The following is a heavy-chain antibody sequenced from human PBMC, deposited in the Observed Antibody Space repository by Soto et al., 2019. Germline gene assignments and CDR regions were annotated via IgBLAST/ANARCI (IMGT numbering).Heavy chain of an antibody. V-gene: IGHV3-11*06. J-gene: IGHJ6*02. CDR2: ISSSSSYT. D-gene: IGHD5-18*01. CDR1: GFTFSDYY. CDR3: ARDPRESTAWHYYYYGMDV. Sequence: PGGSRRLSCAASGFTFSDYYMSWIRQAPGKGLEWVSYISSSSSYTNYADSVKGRFTISRDNAKNSLYLQMNSLRAEDTAVYYCARDPRESTAWHYYYYGMDVWGQGTTVTVSS.